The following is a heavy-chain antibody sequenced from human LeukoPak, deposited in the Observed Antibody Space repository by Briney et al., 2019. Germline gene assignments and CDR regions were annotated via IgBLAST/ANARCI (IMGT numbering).Heavy chain of an antibody. CDR2: IYTSGST. CDR1: GGSMTSYC. Sequence: MTSETLSLTCGVSGGSMTSYCWSWIRQPAGKGLEWIGRIYTSGSTNYNPSLKSRVTMSVDTSKNQFSLKLSSVTAADTAVYYCARLIVGATYYFDYWGQGTLVTVSS. V-gene: IGHV4-4*07. J-gene: IGHJ4*02. CDR3: ARLIVGATYYFDY. D-gene: IGHD1-26*01.